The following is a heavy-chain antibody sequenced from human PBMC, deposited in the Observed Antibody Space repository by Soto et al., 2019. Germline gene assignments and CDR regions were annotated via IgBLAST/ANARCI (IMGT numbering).Heavy chain of an antibody. CDR1: GFTFSTHA. V-gene: IGHV3-23*01. D-gene: IGHD2-2*01. CDR2: ISGTGTKT. CDR3: AKDRHEPVVVVPGAIDH. J-gene: IGHJ4*02. Sequence: PGGSLRLSCAASGFTFSTHAMTWVRQAPGKGLEWVSDISGTGTKTYYGDSVKGRFTISRDNSKNTLYLQMNSLRAEDTAIYYCAKDRHEPVVVVPGAIDHWGQGTLVTVSS.